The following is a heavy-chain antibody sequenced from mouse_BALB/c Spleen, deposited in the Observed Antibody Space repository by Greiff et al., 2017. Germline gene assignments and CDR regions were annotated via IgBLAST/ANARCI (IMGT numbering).Heavy chain of an antibody. CDR1: GYSITSGYY. CDR3: ARDGGYDYDRGFAY. J-gene: IGHJ3*01. V-gene: IGHV3-6*02. Sequence: EVKLLESGPGLVKPSQSLSLTCSVTGYSITSGYYWNWIRQFPGNKLEWMGYISYDGSNNYNPSLKNRISITRDTSKNQFFLKLNSVTTEDTATYYCARDGGYDYDRGFAYWGQGTLVTVSA. CDR2: ISYDGSN. D-gene: IGHD2-4*01.